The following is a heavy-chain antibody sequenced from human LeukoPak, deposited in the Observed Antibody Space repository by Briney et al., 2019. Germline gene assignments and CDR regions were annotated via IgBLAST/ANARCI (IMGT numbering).Heavy chain of an antibody. D-gene: IGHD4-17*01. J-gene: IGHJ4*02. CDR3: ARDRGLRYPTSYFDY. Sequence: ASVKVSCKASGYTFTSYAMHWVRQAPGQRLEWMGWINAGNGNTKYSQEFQGRVTITRDTSASTAYMELSSLRSEDMAVYYCARDRGLRYPTSYFDYWGQGTLVTVSS. CDR1: GYTFTSYA. V-gene: IGHV1-3*03. CDR2: INAGNGNT.